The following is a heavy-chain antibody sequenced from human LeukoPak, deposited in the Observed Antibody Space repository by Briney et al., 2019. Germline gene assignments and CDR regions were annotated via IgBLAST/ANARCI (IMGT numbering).Heavy chain of an antibody. D-gene: IGHD6-13*01. V-gene: IGHV4-39*07. J-gene: IGHJ6*03. CDR3: ARTAAAAVYYYYYMDV. CDR1: GGSISSSSYY. Sequence: KPSETLSLTCTVSGGSISSSSYYWGWIRQPPGKGLEWIGSIYYSGSTYYNPSLKSRVTMSVDTSKNQFSLKLSSVTAADTAVYYCARTAAAAVYYYYYMDVWGKGTTVTVSS. CDR2: IYYSGST.